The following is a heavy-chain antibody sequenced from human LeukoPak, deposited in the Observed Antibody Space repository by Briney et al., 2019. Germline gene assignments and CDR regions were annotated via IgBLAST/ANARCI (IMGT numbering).Heavy chain of an antibody. CDR1: GGTFSSYA. V-gene: IGHV1-18*01. Sequence: GASVKVSCKASGGTFSSYAISWVRQAPGQGLEWMGWISAYNGNTNYAQKLQGRVTMTTDTSTSTAYMELRSLRSDDTAVYYCARDERVTMIVAGGAFDIWGQGTMVTVSS. J-gene: IGHJ3*02. CDR3: ARDERVTMIVAGGAFDI. CDR2: ISAYNGNT. D-gene: IGHD3-22*01.